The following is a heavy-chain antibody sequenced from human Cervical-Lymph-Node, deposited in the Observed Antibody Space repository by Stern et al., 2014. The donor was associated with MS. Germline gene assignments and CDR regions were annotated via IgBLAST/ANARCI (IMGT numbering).Heavy chain of an antibody. J-gene: IGHJ4*02. D-gene: IGHD6-19*01. V-gene: IGHV2-5*02. Sequence: QVTLKESGPTLVKPTQTLTLTCSFSGFSLSSSEVGVGWIRQPPGKALEWLALIHWDDNKRYSPSLKSRLSITKDTSKEQVVLTMTNMDPVDTATYYCAHTGKSGGWYYFDYWGQGTLVTVSS. CDR2: IHWDDNK. CDR1: GFSLSSSEVG. CDR3: AHTGKSGGWYYFDY.